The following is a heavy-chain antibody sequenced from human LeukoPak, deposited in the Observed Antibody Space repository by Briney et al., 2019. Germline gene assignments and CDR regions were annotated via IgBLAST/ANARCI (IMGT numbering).Heavy chain of an antibody. CDR3: VRYWSSWSADY. V-gene: IGHV3-48*01. Sequence: ETLSLTCAVSGGSISSSNWWSWVRQPPGKGLEWVSYISSRSDTLYYADSVEGRFTVSRDNAKNSLYLQMNSLRADDTAVYYCVRYWSSWSADYWGQGILVTVSS. D-gene: IGHD6-13*01. CDR1: GGSISSSN. J-gene: IGHJ4*02. CDR2: ISSRSDTL.